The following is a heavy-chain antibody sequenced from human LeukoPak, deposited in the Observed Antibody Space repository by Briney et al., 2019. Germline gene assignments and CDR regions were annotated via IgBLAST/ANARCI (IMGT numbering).Heavy chain of an antibody. D-gene: IGHD6-19*01. CDR1: GGSISSSNW. CDR2: IYHSGST. J-gene: IGHJ3*02. CDR3: ARGAIAVAGTDAFDI. Sequence: PSGTLSLTCAVSGGSISSSNWWSWVRQPPGKGLEWIGEIYHSGSTNYNPSLKSRVTISVDKSKNQFSLKLSSVTAADTAVYYRARGAIAVAGTDAFDIWGQGTMVTVSS. V-gene: IGHV4-4*02.